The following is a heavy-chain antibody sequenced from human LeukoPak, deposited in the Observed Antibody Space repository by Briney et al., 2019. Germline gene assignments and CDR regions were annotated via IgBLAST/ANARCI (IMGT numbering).Heavy chain of an antibody. CDR1: GGSIRNYS. CDR3: ARVYYSSSYDYWYFDL. Sequence: PSETLSLTCTVSGGSIRNYSWSWIRQPPGKGLKWIGYIYYSGSTNYNPSLKSRVTISVDTSKNQFSLKLSSVTAADTAVYYCARVYYSSSYDYWYFDLWGRGTLVTVSS. CDR2: IYYSGST. D-gene: IGHD6-13*01. J-gene: IGHJ2*01. V-gene: IGHV4-59*01.